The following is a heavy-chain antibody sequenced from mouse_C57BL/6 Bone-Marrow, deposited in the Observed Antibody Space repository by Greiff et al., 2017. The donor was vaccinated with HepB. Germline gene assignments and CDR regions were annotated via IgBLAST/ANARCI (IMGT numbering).Heavy chain of an antibody. Sequence: EVQLQESGGDLVKPGGSLKLSCAASGFTFSSYGMSWVRQTPDKRLEWVATISSGGSYTYYPDSVKGRFTISRDNAKNTLYLQMSSLKSEDTAMYYCARQLRLRAMDYWGQGTSVTVSS. CDR2: ISSGGSYT. CDR1: GFTFSSYG. CDR3: ARQLRLRAMDY. J-gene: IGHJ4*01. D-gene: IGHD3-2*02. V-gene: IGHV5-6*01.